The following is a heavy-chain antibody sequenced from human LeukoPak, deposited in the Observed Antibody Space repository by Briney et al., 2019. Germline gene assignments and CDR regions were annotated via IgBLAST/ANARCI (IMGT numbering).Heavy chain of an antibody. Sequence: GGSLRLSCAASGFTFSSYGMHWVRQAPGKGLEWVAVISYDGSNKYYADSVKGRFTISRDNSKNTLYLQMNSLRAEDTAVYYCSESPMVRGVPVFTYHYYYGMDVWGQGTTVTVSS. D-gene: IGHD3-10*01. CDR2: ISYDGSNK. CDR3: SESPMVRGVPVFTYHYYYGMDV. V-gene: IGHV3-30*18. J-gene: IGHJ6*02. CDR1: GFTFSSYG.